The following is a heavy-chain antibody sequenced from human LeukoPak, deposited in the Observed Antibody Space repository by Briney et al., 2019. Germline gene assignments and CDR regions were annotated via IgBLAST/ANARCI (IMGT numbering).Heavy chain of an antibody. CDR1: GYTFTSYG. J-gene: IGHJ4*02. D-gene: IGHD1-1*01. Sequence: GASVKVSCKASGYTFTSYGISWVRQAPGQGLEWMGWISAYNGNTNYAQKLQGRVTMTTDTSTSTAYMELRSLRSDDTAVYYCARDGGKTGTTGRPFDYWGQGTLVTVSS. CDR3: ARDGGKTGTTGRPFDY. V-gene: IGHV1-18*01. CDR2: ISAYNGNT.